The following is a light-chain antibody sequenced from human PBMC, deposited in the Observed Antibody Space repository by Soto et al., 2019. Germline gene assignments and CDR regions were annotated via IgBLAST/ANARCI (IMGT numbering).Light chain of an antibody. CDR3: SSYTSSSTTV. J-gene: IGLJ1*01. Sequence: QSVLPQPASVSVVPGESITISCTGTSSDVGGYNYVSWYQQHPGKAPKLTIYDVSNRPSGVSNRFSGSKSGNTASLTISGLQAEDEADYYCSSYTSSSTTVFGTGTKVTVL. CDR2: DVS. CDR1: SSDVGGYNY. V-gene: IGLV2-14*01.